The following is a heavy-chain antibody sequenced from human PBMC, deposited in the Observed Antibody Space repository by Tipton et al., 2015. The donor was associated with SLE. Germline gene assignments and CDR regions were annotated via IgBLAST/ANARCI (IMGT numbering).Heavy chain of an antibody. J-gene: IGHJ6*03. Sequence: GSLRLSCAASGFSFNAYWMHWVRQAPGKGLVWVSHIYTDGSSTSYADSVKGRFTISRDNAKNTLYLQMNSLRAEDTAVYYCARVSVAESGTSCYYVDVWGKGATVSVSS. V-gene: IGHV3-74*01. CDR1: GFSFNAYW. CDR3: ARVSVAESGTSCYYVDV. CDR2: IYTDGSST. D-gene: IGHD2-2*01.